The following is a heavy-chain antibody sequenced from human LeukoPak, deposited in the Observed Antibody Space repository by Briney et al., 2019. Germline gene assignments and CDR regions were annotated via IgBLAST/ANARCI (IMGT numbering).Heavy chain of an antibody. Sequence: SETLSLTCAVYGGSFSGYYWSWIRQPPGKGLEWIGEINHSGSTNYNPSLKSRVTISVDTSKNQFSLKLSSVTAADTAVYYCARVPDDFWSGYPPYYYYGMDVWGQGTTVTVSS. CDR3: ARVPDDFWSGYPPYYYYGMDV. CDR2: INHSGST. J-gene: IGHJ6*02. D-gene: IGHD3-3*01. CDR1: GGSFSGYY. V-gene: IGHV4-34*01.